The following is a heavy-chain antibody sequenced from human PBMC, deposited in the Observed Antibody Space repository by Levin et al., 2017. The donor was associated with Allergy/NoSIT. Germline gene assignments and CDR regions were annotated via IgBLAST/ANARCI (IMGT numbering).Heavy chain of an antibody. CDR1: GYTFTSYY. CDR3: ARDRARWLRGFDYYYMDV. V-gene: IGHV1-46*01. D-gene: IGHD5-12*01. CDR2: INPSGGST. J-gene: IGHJ6*03. Sequence: ASVKVSCKASGYTFTSYYMHWVRQAPGQGLEWMGIINPSGGSTSYAQKFQGRVTMTRDTSTSTVYMELSSLRSEDTAVYYCARDRARWLRGFDYYYMDVWGKGTTVTVSS.